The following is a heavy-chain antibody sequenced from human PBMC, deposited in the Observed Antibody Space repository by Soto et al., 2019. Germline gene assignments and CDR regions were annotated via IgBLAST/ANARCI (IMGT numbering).Heavy chain of an antibody. CDR2: IIPISGTT. Sequence: QVQLVQSGAEVKRPESSMKVSCKPSGGTFNNYAINWVRQAPGQGLEWMGAIIPISGTTKYAQKFQGRVTITAEKSTSTGYMNLSSLRSEDTAVYYCAKWGGLSCSGAVCFKKPFDYWGQGTLVTVSS. CDR3: AKWGGLSCSGAVCFKKPFDY. D-gene: IGHD2-8*02. CDR1: GGTFNNYA. V-gene: IGHV1-69*06. J-gene: IGHJ4*02.